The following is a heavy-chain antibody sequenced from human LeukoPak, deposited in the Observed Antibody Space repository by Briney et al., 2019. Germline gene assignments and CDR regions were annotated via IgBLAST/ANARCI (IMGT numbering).Heavy chain of an antibody. Sequence: GASVKVSCKASGYTFTSYYMHWVRQAPGQGLEWMGIINPSGGSTSYAQKFQGRVTMTRDTSTSTVYMELSSLGSEDTAVYYCAREGGGSGSYSPFDYWGQGTLVTVSS. J-gene: IGHJ4*02. CDR2: INPSGGST. V-gene: IGHV1-46*01. D-gene: IGHD3-10*01. CDR1: GYTFTSYY. CDR3: AREGGGSGSYSPFDY.